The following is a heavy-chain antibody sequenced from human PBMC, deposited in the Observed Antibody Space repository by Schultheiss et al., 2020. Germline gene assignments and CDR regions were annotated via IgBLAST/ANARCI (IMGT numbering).Heavy chain of an antibody. CDR2: ISWHSRSI. CDR1: GFTFSSYS. V-gene: IGHV3-48*04. J-gene: IGHJ6*02. Sequence: GGSLRLSCAASGFTFSSYSMNWVRQAPGKGLEWVSSISWHSRSIGYADSVKGRFTISRDNAKNSLYLQMNSLRAEDTAVYYCTTDTLNYCSGGSCYSGPDYYYYYGMDVWGQGTTVTVS. D-gene: IGHD2-15*01. CDR3: TTDTLNYCSGGSCYSGPDYYYYYGMDV.